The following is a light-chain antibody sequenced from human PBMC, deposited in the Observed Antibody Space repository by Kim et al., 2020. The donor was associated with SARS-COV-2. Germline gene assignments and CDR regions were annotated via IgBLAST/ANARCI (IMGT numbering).Light chain of an antibody. CDR3: QAWDSTTTV. V-gene: IGLV3-1*01. Sequence: VSPGQTASITCSGDRLGNKYVCWYQQKPGQSPVVVIYQDTQRPSGIPERFSGSNSGNTATLTISGTQAMDEADYYCQAWDSTTTVFGGETQLTVL. CDR1: RLGNKY. CDR2: QDT. J-gene: IGLJ2*01.